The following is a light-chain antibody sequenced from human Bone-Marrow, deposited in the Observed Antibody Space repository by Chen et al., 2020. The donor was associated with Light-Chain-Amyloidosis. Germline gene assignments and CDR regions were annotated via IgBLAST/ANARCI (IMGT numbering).Light chain of an antibody. V-gene: IGKV3-20*01. J-gene: IGKJ4*01. CDR3: QQYGTSALT. CDR2: GSS. CDR1: QTISSNC. Sequence: VFTQSPGRLSLPPGEGANLTCRASQTISSNCLIGYQQKFGQAPRLLMYGSSSRATGIPDRFTGSESGTDFTLTINRLEPEDCAMYYCQQYGTSALTVGGGTKVEIK.